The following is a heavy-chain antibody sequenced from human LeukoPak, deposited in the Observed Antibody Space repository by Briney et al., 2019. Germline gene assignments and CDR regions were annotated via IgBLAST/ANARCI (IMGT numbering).Heavy chain of an antibody. D-gene: IGHD3-10*01. Sequence: SETLSLTCTVSGGSISSYYWSWIRQPAGKRLEWLGRIYSSGSTNYNPSLESRVTVSVDTSKNQFSLKLSSVTAADTAVYYCARVGTYYRSLDSWGQGTLVTVSS. CDR3: ARVGTYYRSLDS. V-gene: IGHV4-4*07. J-gene: IGHJ4*02. CDR2: IYSSGST. CDR1: GGSISSYY.